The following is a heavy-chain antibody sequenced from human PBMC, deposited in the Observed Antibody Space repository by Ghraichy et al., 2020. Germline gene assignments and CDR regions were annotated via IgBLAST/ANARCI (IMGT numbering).Heavy chain of an antibody. Sequence: GGSLRLSCAASGFTFSSNWMHWVRRAPGEGLVWVSRINTDVSSTSYADSVKGRFTISRDNAKNTLYLQMTSLRAEDTAVYYCVRDAFQYSDLGGSRFDYWGQGSLVTVSS. J-gene: IGHJ4*02. CDR3: VRDAFQYSDLGGSRFDY. CDR1: GFTFSSNW. V-gene: IGHV3-74*01. D-gene: IGHD3-22*01. CDR2: INTDVSST.